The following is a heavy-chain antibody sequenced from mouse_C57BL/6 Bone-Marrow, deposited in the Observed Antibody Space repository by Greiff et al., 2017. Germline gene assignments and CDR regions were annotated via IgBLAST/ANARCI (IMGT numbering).Heavy chain of an antibody. CDR1: GFTFSNYW. CDR3: TATTVPYYFDY. D-gene: IGHD1-1*01. J-gene: IGHJ2*01. CDR2: IRLKSDNYAT. Sequence: EVQGVESGGGLVQPGGSMKLSCVASGFTFSNYWMNWVRQSPEKGLEWVAQIRLKSDNYATHYAESVKGRFTISRDDSKSSVYLQMNNLRAEDTGIYYCTATTVPYYFDYWGQGTTLTVSS. V-gene: IGHV6-3*01.